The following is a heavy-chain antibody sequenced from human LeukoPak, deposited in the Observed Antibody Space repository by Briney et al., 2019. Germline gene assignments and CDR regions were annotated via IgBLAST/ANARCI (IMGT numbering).Heavy chain of an antibody. CDR1: GFTFSNYA. CDR3: ARDEGGSYSFDY. CDR2: LRGDGDT. V-gene: IGHV3-23*01. D-gene: IGHD1-26*01. J-gene: IGHJ4*02. Sequence: GGSLRLSCEASGFTFSNYAMGWVRQAPARGLEWVSSLRGDGDTFYADSVKGRFTLSRDDSRNTVYLQMNGLRAEDTAVYYCARDEGGSYSFDYWGQGTLVTVSS.